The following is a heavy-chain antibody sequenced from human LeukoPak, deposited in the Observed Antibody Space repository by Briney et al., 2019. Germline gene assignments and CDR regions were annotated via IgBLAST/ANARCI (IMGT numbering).Heavy chain of an antibody. CDR1: GFTFDDYG. V-gene: IGHV4-59*01. D-gene: IGHD6-6*01. CDR2: IYYSGNT. CDR3: ARSSGIAARHRYFDY. Sequence: PGGPLRLSCAASGFTFDDYGMSWVRQAPGKGLEWIGYIYYSGNTNYNPSLKSRVTISVDTSKNRFSLKLSSVTAADTAVYYCARSSGIAARHRYFDYWGQGTLVTVSS. J-gene: IGHJ4*02.